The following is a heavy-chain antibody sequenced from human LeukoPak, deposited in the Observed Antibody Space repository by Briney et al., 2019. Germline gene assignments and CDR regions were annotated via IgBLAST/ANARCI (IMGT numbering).Heavy chain of an antibody. V-gene: IGHV3-30*02. CDR1: GFTFSSYG. CDR3: AKGSKEVLFTRDHCMDV. CDR2: IRYDGSNK. J-gene: IGHJ6*03. D-gene: IGHD3-3*01. Sequence: HPGGSLRLSCAASGFTFSSYGMHWVRQAPGKGLEWVAFIRYDGSNKYYADSVKGRFTISRDNSKNTLYLQMNSLRAEDTAVYYCAKGSKEVLFTRDHCMDVWGKGTTVTISS.